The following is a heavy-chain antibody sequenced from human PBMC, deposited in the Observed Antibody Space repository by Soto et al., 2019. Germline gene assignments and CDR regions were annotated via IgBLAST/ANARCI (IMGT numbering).Heavy chain of an antibody. V-gene: IGHV1-24*01. CDR2: FDPDDGET. CDR1: GYTLTKLS. J-gene: IGHJ4*02. Sequence: QVQLVQSGAEVKKPGASVKVSCKVSGYTLTKLSMHWVRQAPGKGLAWMGGFDPDDGETIYAHKFQGRVSMTEDTSTDTAYMALSSLRSEDTAVYYCATGVSTFVYWGQGTLVTVSS. CDR3: ATGVSTFVY. D-gene: IGHD3-10*01.